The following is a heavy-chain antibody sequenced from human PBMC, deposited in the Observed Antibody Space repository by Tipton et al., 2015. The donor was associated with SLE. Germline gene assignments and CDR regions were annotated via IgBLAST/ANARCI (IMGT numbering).Heavy chain of an antibody. CDR3: ARGSARIYGSGSYPEYYFDY. V-gene: IGHV1-18*01. CDR2: ISAYNGNT. D-gene: IGHD3-10*01. J-gene: IGHJ4*02. Sequence: QVQLVQSGAEVKKPGASVKVSCKASGYTFTSYGISWVRQAPGKGLERMGWISAYNGNTNYAQKLQGRVTMTTDTSTSTAYMELRSLRSDDTAVYYCARGSARIYGSGSYPEYYFDYWGQGTLVTVSS. CDR1: GYTFTSYG.